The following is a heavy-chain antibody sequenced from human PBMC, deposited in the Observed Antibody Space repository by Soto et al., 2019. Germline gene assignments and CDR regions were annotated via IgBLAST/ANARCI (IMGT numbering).Heavy chain of an antibody. J-gene: IGHJ6*03. V-gene: IGHV5-51*01. D-gene: IGHD3-3*01. Sequence: PGESLKISCKGSGYSFTSYWIGWVRQMPGKGLEWMGIIYPGDSDTRYSPSFQGQVTISADKSISTAYLQWSSLKASDTAMYYCARHYSIGDFWSGYYPDPLYYYYMHVWGKGTTVTVSS. CDR2: IYPGDSDT. CDR1: GYSFTSYW. CDR3: ARHYSIGDFWSGYYPDPLYYYYMHV.